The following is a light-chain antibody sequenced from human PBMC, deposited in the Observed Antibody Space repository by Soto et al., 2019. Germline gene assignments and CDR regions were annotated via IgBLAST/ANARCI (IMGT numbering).Light chain of an antibody. V-gene: IGLV2-8*01. CDR3: TSYAVGINVV. CDR2: EVN. CDR1: SSDVGYYNY. J-gene: IGLJ2*01. Sequence: QSALTQPPSASGSPGQSVTISCTGTSSDVGYYNYVSWYQQHPGKAPKLIIYEVNKRPSGVPDRFSGSKSGNTASLTVSGLQAEYEAEYYCTSYAVGINVVFGGGTKLTVL.